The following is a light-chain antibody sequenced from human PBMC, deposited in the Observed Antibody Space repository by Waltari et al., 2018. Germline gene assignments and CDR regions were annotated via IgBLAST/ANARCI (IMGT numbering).Light chain of an antibody. Sequence: EIVLTQSPGTLSLSPGEGATLSCRASQSVNKYLAWYQKKRGQAPRLLIYDTSSRATGIPDRFSGSGSGTDFTLTISRLEPEDFAVYYCQQYGSSPWMFGQGTKVEIK. CDR1: QSVNKY. V-gene: IGKV3-20*01. CDR2: DTS. J-gene: IGKJ1*01. CDR3: QQYGSSPWM.